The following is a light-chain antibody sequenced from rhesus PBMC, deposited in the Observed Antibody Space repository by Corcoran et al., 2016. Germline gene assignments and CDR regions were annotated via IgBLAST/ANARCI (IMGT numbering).Light chain of an antibody. Sequence: DIQMTQSPSSLSASVGDRVTITCRASENVNNYLNWYQQKQGTAPQLLIYKASTLQSGVPSRFSGSGSGTDYTFTISSLQPEEVATYYCQHGYGTPYSFGQGTKVEIK. J-gene: IGKJ2*01. CDR1: ENVNNY. CDR2: KAS. V-gene: IGKV1-74*01. CDR3: QHGYGTPYS.